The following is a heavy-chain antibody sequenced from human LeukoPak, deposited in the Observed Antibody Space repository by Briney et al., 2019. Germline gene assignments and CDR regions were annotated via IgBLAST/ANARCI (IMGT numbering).Heavy chain of an antibody. D-gene: IGHD6-13*01. CDR2: INISGST. CDR1: GGSISSDY. J-gene: IGHJ3*02. Sequence: MASETLSLTCTVSGGSISSDYWSWIRQPAGKGLEWIGRINISGSTNYNPSLKSRVTMSVDTSKNQFSLKLSSVTAADTAVYYCAREKSSWSGLDALDIWGQGTMVTVSS. V-gene: IGHV4-4*07. CDR3: AREKSSWSGLDALDI.